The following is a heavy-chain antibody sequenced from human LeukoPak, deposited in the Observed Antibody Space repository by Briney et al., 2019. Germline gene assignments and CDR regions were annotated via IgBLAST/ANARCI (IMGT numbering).Heavy chain of an antibody. CDR2: IYTSGST. CDR1: GGSISSGSYY. CDR3: ASSRTYYYDSSGYRSMN. V-gene: IGHV4-61*02. D-gene: IGHD3-22*01. Sequence: SQTLSLTXTVSGGSISSGSYYWSWIRQPAGKGLERIGRIYTSGSTNYNPSLKSRVTISIDTSKNQFSLKLSSVTAADTAVYYCASSRTYYYDSSGYRSMNWGQGTLVTVSS. J-gene: IGHJ4*02.